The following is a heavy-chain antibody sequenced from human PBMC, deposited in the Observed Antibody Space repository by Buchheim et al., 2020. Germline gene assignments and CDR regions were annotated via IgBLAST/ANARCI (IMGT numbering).Heavy chain of an antibody. Sequence: HLHLQESGPGLVKPSETLSLTCSVSGDSIRSSAYFWGWIRQSPGRALEWIASINYSGRAFYNPSLESRVTMSLDTSNNKLSLKLHSVTAADTAVYYCAREGWGAKSEDDDWGPGTL. CDR3: AREGWGAKSEDDD. J-gene: IGHJ4*02. V-gene: IGHV4-39*07. D-gene: IGHD3-16*01. CDR2: INYSGRA. CDR1: GDSIRSSAYF.